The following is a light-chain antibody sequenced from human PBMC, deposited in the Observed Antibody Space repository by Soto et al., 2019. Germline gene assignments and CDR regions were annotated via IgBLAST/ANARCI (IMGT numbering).Light chain of an antibody. CDR1: SSNIGINT. CDR2: SNN. J-gene: IGLJ1*01. CDR3: AAWDDSLNGYV. V-gene: IGLV1-44*01. Sequence: QSVLTQPPSASGTPGQRVTISCSESSSNIGINTVNWYQQLPGTAPKLLIYSNNQRPSGVPDRFSGSKSGTSASLAVSGLQSEDGADYYCAAWDDSLNGYVFGTGTKVTVL.